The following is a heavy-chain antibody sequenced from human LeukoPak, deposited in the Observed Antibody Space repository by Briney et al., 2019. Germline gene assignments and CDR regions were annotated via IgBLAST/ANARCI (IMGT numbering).Heavy chain of an antibody. Sequence: GRSLRLSCSASGFTFSRYAMHWVRQAPGKGLEYVSAISSNGGSTYYADSVKGRFTISRDNYRNTLHLQMSSLRVEDTAVYYCVKDSSSGSYFDYWGQGTLVTVSS. CDR3: VKDSSSGSYFDY. CDR2: ISSNGGST. D-gene: IGHD3-10*01. CDR1: GFTFSRYA. V-gene: IGHV3-64D*06. J-gene: IGHJ4*02.